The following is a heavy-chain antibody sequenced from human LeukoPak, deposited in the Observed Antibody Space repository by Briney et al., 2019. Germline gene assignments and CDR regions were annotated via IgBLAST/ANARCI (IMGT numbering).Heavy chain of an antibody. J-gene: IGHJ4*02. CDR3: ARIPYGDRGDFFDS. CDR1: GFSLTTSGMR. V-gene: IGHV2-70*04. Sequence: SGPALVKPTQTLTLTCTFSGFSLTTSGMRVSWIRQPPGKALQWLARIDWNDAKFYSTSLKTRLTISKDTPKNQVVLTMTNMDPVDTATYYCARIPYGDRGDFFDSWGQGTLVTVSS. CDR2: IDWNDAK. D-gene: IGHD4-17*01.